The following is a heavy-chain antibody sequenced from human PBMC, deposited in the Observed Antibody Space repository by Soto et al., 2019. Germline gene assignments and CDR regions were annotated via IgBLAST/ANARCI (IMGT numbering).Heavy chain of an antibody. D-gene: IGHD2-2*01. V-gene: IGHV3-23*01. CDR2: ISGSGGST. CDR3: ANRDQLC. Sequence: EAQLLESGGDLVQSGGSLRLSCAASGFTFSIYGMTWVRQAPGKGLEWVSAISGSGGSTYYADSVKGRFTISRDNSNNTLYLQMNSLRVEDTAVYYCANRDQLCWGQGTLVTVSS. CDR1: GFTFSIYG. J-gene: IGHJ4*02.